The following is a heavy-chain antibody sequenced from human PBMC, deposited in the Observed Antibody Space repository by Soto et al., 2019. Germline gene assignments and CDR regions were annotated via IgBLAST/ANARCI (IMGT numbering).Heavy chain of an antibody. V-gene: IGHV4-4*02. J-gene: IGHJ4*02. Sequence: QVQLQESGPGLVKPSGTLSLTCAVSGGSISSSNWWSWVRQPPGKGLEWIGEIYHSGSTNYNPSLKGRVTISVDKSKNQFSLKLSSVTAADTAVYYCARGMLYSSSSTGPYYFDYWGQGTLVTVSS. CDR2: IYHSGST. D-gene: IGHD6-6*01. CDR1: GGSISSSNW. CDR3: ARGMLYSSSSTGPYYFDY.